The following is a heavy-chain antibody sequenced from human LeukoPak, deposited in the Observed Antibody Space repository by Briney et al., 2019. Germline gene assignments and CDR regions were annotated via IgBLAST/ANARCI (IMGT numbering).Heavy chain of an antibody. CDR1: GGSISSYY. Sequence: SETLSLTCTVSGGSISSYYWSWIRQPPGKGLEWIGYIYYSGSTSYNPSLKSRVTISVDTSKNQFSLKLSSVTAADTAVYYCARAFYDSSGYPYYYYYMDVWGKGTTVTVSS. D-gene: IGHD3-22*01. J-gene: IGHJ6*03. CDR3: ARAFYDSSGYPYYYYYMDV. CDR2: IYYSGST. V-gene: IGHV4-59*01.